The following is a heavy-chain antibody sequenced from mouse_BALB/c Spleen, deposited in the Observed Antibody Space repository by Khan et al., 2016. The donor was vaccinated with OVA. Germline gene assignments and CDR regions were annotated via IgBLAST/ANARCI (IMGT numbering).Heavy chain of an antibody. V-gene: IGHV5-6*01. CDR1: GFTFSTYG. CDR2: INTGGAYT. D-gene: IGHD1-1*01. J-gene: IGHJ3*01. CDR3: ARLAYYYNSEGFAY. Sequence: EVQRVESGGDFVRPGGSLKLSCAASGFTFSTYGMSWVRQTPDKRLEWVATINTGGAYTYYPDSVKGRFTISRDNAKNTLYLQLSSRKSEDTAIYYCARLAYYYNSEGFAYWGQGTLVTVSA.